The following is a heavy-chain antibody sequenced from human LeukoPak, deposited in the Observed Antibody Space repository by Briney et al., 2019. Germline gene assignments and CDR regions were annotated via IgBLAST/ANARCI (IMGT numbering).Heavy chain of an antibody. CDR2: ISSSSSYI. J-gene: IGHJ6*03. CDR3: ARDLLRAADYYYYMDV. CDR1: GFTFSSYS. Sequence: GGSLRLSCAASGFTFSSYSMNWVRPAQGKGLEWVSSISSSSSYIYYADSVKGRFTISRDNAKNSLYLQMNRLRAEDTAVYYCARDLLRAADYYYYMDVWGKGTTVTISS. V-gene: IGHV3-21*01.